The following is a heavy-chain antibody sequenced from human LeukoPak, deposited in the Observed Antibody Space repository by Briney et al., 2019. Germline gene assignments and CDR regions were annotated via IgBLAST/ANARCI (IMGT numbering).Heavy chain of an antibody. V-gene: IGHV3-7*05. CDR1: GFTFSRYW. J-gene: IGHJ4*02. Sequence: PGGSLRLSCAASGFTFSRYWMTWLRQAPGKGLEWVANIKQDGSEKYYVDSVKGRFTISRDNAKNSLYLEMNSLRAEDTAVYYCARDMALRDSDVLRVPDYWGQGTLVTVSS. CDR3: ARDMALRDSDVLRVPDY. D-gene: IGHD1-26*01. CDR2: IKQDGSEK.